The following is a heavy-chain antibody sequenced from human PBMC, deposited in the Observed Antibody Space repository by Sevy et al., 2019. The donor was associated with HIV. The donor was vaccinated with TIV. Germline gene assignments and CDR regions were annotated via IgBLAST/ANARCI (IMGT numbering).Heavy chain of an antibody. V-gene: IGHV3-9*01. CDR1: GFTFDDYA. CDR2: VSWNSASI. Sequence: GGSLRLSCAASGFTFDDYAMHWVRQAPGKGLEWVSGVSWNSASIGYAGSVRGRFTISRDNAKNSLSLQMNSLTSEDTAFYYCTKDLGATLVPGYFYDGTCWPRDGFDIWGHGTMGTVSS. D-gene: IGHD2-2*03. CDR3: TKDLGATLVPGYFYDGTCWPRDGFDI. J-gene: IGHJ3*02.